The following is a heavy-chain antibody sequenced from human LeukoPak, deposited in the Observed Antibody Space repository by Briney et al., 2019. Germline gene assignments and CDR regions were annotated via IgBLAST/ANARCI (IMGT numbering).Heavy chain of an antibody. CDR2: ISYDGSNK. D-gene: IGHD3-10*01. V-gene: IGHV3-30-3*01. J-gene: IGHJ4*02. CDR3: GRGSVGFGELNY. CDR1: GFTFSSYA. Sequence: GGSLRLSCAASGFTFSSYAMHWVRQAPGKGLEWVAVISYDGSNKFYADSVKGRFTLSRDNSKNTPYLQMNSLRIEDTAVYYCGRGSVGFGELNYWGQGTLVTVSS.